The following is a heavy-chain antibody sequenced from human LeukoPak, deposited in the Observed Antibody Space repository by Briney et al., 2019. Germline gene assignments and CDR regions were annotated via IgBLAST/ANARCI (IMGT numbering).Heavy chain of an antibody. Sequence: SETLSLTCAVYGGSFSGYYWSWIRQPPGKGLEWIGEINRSGSTNYNPSLKSRVTISVDTSKNQFSLKLSSVTAADTAVYYCASPFCSGGSCYSGYWGQGTLVTVSS. D-gene: IGHD2-15*01. J-gene: IGHJ4*02. CDR1: GGSFSGYY. CDR3: ASPFCSGGSCYSGY. V-gene: IGHV4-34*01. CDR2: INRSGST.